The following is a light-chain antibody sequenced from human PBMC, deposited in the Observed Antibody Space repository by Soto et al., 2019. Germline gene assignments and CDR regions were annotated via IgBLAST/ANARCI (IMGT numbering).Light chain of an antibody. CDR3: SSYTSSSTV. V-gene: IGLV2-14*01. CDR1: SSDVGGYNY. CDR2: EVS. J-gene: IGLJ3*02. Sequence: QSALTQPASVSGSPGQSITISCTGTSSDVGGYNYGSWYQQHPGKAPKLMIYEVSNRPAGVSNRFSGSKSGNTASLTISGLQAEDEDDYYCSSYTSSSTVFGGGTKLTVL.